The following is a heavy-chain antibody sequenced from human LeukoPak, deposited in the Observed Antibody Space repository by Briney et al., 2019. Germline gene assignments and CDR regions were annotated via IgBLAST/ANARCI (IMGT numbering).Heavy chain of an antibody. J-gene: IGHJ4*02. D-gene: IGHD6-19*01. V-gene: IGHV4-34*01. CDR3: ARVGSGWYTDY. CDR2: INHSGST. CDR1: GGSFSGYY. Sequence: SETLSPTCAVYGGSFSGYYWSWIRQPPGKGLEWIGEINHSGSTNYNPSLKSRVTISVDTSKNQFSLKLSSVTAADTAVYYCARVGSGWYTDYWGQGTPVTVSS.